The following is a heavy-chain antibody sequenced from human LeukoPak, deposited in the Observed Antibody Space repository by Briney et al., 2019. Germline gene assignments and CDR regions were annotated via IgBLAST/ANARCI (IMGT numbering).Heavy chain of an antibody. Sequence: SETLSLTCTVSGGSISSYYWSWIRPPPGKGLEWIGYIYYSGSTNYNPSLKSRVTISVDTSKNQFSLKLSSVTAADTAVYYCARDGSDYDFWSGPLFVWGQGTTVTVSS. CDR1: GGSISSYY. D-gene: IGHD3-3*01. CDR3: ARDGSDYDFWSGPLFV. V-gene: IGHV4-59*01. CDR2: IYYSGST. J-gene: IGHJ6*02.